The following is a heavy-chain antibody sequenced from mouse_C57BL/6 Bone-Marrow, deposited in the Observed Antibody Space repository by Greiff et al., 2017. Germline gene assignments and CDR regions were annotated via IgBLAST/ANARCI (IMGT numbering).Heavy chain of an antibody. CDR2: IDPSDSYT. J-gene: IGHJ1*03. CDR3: AREGLLRSYWYFDV. V-gene: IGHV1-69*01. D-gene: IGHD1-1*01. Sequence: QVQLQQPGAELVMPGASVKLSCKASGYTFTSYWMHWVKQRPGQGLEWIGEIDPSDSYTNYNQKVKGKSTMTVDKSSSTAYMQLSSLTSEDSVVYYCAREGLLRSYWYFDVWGTGTTVTVSS. CDR1: GYTFTSYW.